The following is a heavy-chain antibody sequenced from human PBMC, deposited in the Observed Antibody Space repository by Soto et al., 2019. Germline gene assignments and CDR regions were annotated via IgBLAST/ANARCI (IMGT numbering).Heavy chain of an antibody. Sequence: QVQLQQWGAGLLKPSETLSLTCAVYGGSFSGHYWSWIRQPPGKGLEWIGEINQSGSAKYNPSLKSRVTISVGTSRNQFSLNLNSVTAADTAVYYCARGLSDYVGGTYLVGFYYYDYWGQGTLVTVSS. CDR2: INQSGSA. J-gene: IGHJ4*02. D-gene: IGHD3-16*02. V-gene: IGHV4-34*01. CDR3: ARGLSDYVGGTYLVGFYYYDY. CDR1: GGSFSGHY.